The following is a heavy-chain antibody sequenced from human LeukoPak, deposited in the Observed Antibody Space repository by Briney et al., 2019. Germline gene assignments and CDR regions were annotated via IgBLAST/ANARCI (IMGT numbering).Heavy chain of an antibody. CDR1: GVSIINFH. CDR2: INHSGST. D-gene: IGHD1-26*01. Sequence: SETLSLTCTVSGVSIINFHWSWIRRPAGKGLEWIGEINHSGSTNYNPSLKSRVTISVDTSKNQFSLKLSSVTAADTAVYYCARDPLVGAIDYWGQGTLVTVSS. V-gene: IGHV4-34*01. CDR3: ARDPLVGAIDY. J-gene: IGHJ4*02.